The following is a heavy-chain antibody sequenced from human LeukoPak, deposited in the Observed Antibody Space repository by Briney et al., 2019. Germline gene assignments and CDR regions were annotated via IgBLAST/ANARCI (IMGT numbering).Heavy chain of an antibody. CDR3: TRSPGDYGI. CDR2: IRSKANSYAT. Sequence: GGSLRLSCAASGFTFSGSAMHWVRQASGNGLEWVGRIRSKANSYATAYAASVKGRFTISRDDSKNTAYLQMNSLKTEDTAVYYCTRSPGDYGIWGQGTLVTVSS. CDR1: GFTFSGSA. D-gene: IGHD4/OR15-4a*01. J-gene: IGHJ1*01. V-gene: IGHV3-73*01.